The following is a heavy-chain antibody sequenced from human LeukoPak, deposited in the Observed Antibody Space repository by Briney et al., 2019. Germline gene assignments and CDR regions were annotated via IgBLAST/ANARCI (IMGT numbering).Heavy chain of an antibody. J-gene: IGHJ4*02. D-gene: IGHD6-19*01. CDR1: GFTFSSYG. V-gene: IGHV3-33*01. CDR2: IWYDGSNK. CDR3: ARDGSGWYIDY. Sequence: GGSLRLSCAASGFTFSSYGMHWVRQAPGEGLEWVAVIWYDGSNKYYADSVKGRFTISRDNSKNTLYLQMNSLRAEDTAVYYCARDGSGWYIDYWGQGTLVTVSS.